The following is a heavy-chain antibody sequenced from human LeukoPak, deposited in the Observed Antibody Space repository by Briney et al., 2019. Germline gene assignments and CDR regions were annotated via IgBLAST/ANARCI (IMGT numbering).Heavy chain of an antibody. CDR1: GFTVSTTS. Sequence: GGSLRLSCAASGFTVSTTSMHWVRQAPGKGLEWVAVISFDGDEKYYADSVKGRFTISRDISTNTLSLEMNSLTPKDTAVYYCARVQLENCGMTSCYVFDSCGQGTLVTVSS. D-gene: IGHD2-2*01. J-gene: IGHJ4*02. CDR3: ARVQLENCGMTSCYVFDS. V-gene: IGHV3-30*04. CDR2: ISFDGDEK.